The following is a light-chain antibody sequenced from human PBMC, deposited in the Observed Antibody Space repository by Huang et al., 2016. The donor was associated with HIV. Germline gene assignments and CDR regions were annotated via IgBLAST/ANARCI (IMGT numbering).Light chain of an antibody. CDR1: QSLSTY. CDR2: DAF. V-gene: IGKV3-11*01. CDR3: QQRDNWPLT. J-gene: IGKJ4*01. Sequence: EIVLTQSSATLSLSPGDSATLSCRASQSLSTYLAWYQQKPGQAPSLLIYDAFNRATGIPSSFSGSGSGTDFTLTISSLEPEDFAVYYRQQRDNWPLTFGGGTKVEIK.